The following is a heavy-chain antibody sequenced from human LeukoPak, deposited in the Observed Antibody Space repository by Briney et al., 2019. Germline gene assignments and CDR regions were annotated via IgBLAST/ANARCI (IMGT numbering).Heavy chain of an antibody. CDR2: INHSGST. CDR1: GGSFSGYY. Sequence: SETLSLTCAVYGGSFSGYYWSWIRQPPGKGLEWIGEINHSGSTYYNPSLKSRVTISVDRSKNQFSLKLSSVTAADTAVYYCARRNDFWSGLGYWGQGTLVTVSS. J-gene: IGHJ4*02. D-gene: IGHD3-3*01. V-gene: IGHV4-34*01. CDR3: ARRNDFWSGLGY.